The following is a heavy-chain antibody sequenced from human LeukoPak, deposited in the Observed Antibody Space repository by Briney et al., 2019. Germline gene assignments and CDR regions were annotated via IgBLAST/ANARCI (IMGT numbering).Heavy chain of an antibody. D-gene: IGHD2-2*01. J-gene: IGHJ4*02. V-gene: IGHV3-21*01. Sequence: GGSLRLSCAASGFTFSSYSMNWVRQAPGKGVEWVSSISSSSSDRYYADSVKGRFTISRDSAKSSLYLQMNSMRAEDTAVYYCARESAAKFDYWGQGTLVTVSS. CDR2: ISSSSSDR. CDR3: ARESAAKFDY. CDR1: GFTFSSYS.